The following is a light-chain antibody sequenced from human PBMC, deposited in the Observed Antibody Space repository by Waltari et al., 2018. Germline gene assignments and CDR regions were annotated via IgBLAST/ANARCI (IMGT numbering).Light chain of an antibody. Sequence: EIVLTQSPGTLSLSLGERATLSCRASQSVSRALAWYQQKPVQAPRLLIYGASTRATGIPDRFSGSGSGTDFSLTISRLEPDDFAVYYCQHYLRLPVTFGQGTTVEI. CDR2: GAS. CDR3: QHYLRLPVT. V-gene: IGKV3-20*01. J-gene: IGKJ1*01. CDR1: QSVSRA.